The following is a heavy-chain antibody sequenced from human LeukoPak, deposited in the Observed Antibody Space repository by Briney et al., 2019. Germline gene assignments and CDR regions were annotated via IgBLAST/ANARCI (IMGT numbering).Heavy chain of an antibody. Sequence: PGGSLRLSCAASGFTFSSYWMSWVRQAPGKGLEWVANIKQDGSEKYYVDSVKGRFTISRDNAKNSLYLQMNSLRAEDTAVYYCARESDIVARNWFGPWGQGTLVTVSS. CDR2: IKQDGSEK. J-gene: IGHJ5*02. CDR3: ARESDIVARNWFGP. D-gene: IGHD5-12*01. CDR1: GFTFSSYW. V-gene: IGHV3-7*01.